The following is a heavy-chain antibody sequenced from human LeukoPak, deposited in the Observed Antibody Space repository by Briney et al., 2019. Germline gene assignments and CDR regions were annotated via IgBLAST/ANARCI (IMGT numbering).Heavy chain of an antibody. V-gene: IGHV4-39*01. CDR3: ARLSLDYYDSSGSFYYFDY. CDR2: IYYSGST. Sequence: SQTLSLTCTVSGGSISSNNYYWGWIRQPPGKGLDWIGSIYYSGSTYYNPSLKSRVTISVDTSKNQFSLRLSSVTAADTAVHYCARLSLDYYDSSGSFYYFDYWGQGTLVTVSS. CDR1: GGSISSNNYY. J-gene: IGHJ4*02. D-gene: IGHD3-22*01.